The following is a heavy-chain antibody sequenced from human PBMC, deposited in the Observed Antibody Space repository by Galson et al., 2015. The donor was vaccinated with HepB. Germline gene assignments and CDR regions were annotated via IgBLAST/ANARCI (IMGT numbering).Heavy chain of an antibody. Sequence: SLRLSCAASGFTFSSYWMHWVRQAPGKGLVRVSRINSDGSSTSYADSVKGRFTISRDNAKNTLYLQMNSLRAEGTAVYYCARDIGADYYGSGSYDYYYYYGMDVWGQGTTVTVSS. J-gene: IGHJ6*02. V-gene: IGHV3-74*01. D-gene: IGHD3-10*01. CDR2: INSDGSST. CDR3: ARDIGADYYGSGSYDYYYYYGMDV. CDR1: GFTFSSYW.